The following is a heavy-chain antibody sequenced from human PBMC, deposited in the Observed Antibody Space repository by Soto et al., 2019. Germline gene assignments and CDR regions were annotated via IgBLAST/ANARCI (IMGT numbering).Heavy chain of an antibody. D-gene: IGHD2-2*02. CDR1: GGSISSSSYY. J-gene: IGHJ5*02. CDR3: ARQPYCSSTSCYTFSNWFDP. Sequence: PSETLSLTCTVSGGSISSSSYYWGWIRQPPGKGLEWIGSIYYSGSTYYNPSLKSRVTISVDTSKNQFSLKLSSVTAADTAVYYCARQPYCSSTSCYTFSNWFDPWGQGTLVTVSS. CDR2: IYYSGST. V-gene: IGHV4-39*01.